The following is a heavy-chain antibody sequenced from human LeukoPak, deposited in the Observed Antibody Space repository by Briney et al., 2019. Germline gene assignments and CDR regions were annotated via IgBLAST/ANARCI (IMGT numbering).Heavy chain of an antibody. D-gene: IGHD5-24*01. Sequence: SETLSLTCSVSGGSIYNSNYYWVWIRQPPGTGLEWIGSIYYSGSTYYNPSLRSRVAISQDTSKNQFSLKLTSVTAADTAVYYCTRDPVLDGYTKGWFDPWGQGTLVTVSS. V-gene: IGHV4-39*07. J-gene: IGHJ5*02. CDR2: IYYSGST. CDR3: TRDPVLDGYTKGWFDP. CDR1: GGSIYNSNYY.